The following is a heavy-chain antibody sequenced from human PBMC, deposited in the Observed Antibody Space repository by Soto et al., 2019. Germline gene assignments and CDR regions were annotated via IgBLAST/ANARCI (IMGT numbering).Heavy chain of an antibody. Sequence: TSETLSLTCAVYGGSFSGYYWSWIRQPPGKGLEWIGEINHSGSTNYNPSLKSRVTISVDTSKNQFSLKLSSVTAADTAVYYCARGRNLPQPHYMDVWGKGTTVTVSS. V-gene: IGHV4-34*01. D-gene: IGHD1-1*01. CDR2: INHSGST. CDR1: GGSFSGYY. J-gene: IGHJ6*03. CDR3: ARGRNLPQPHYMDV.